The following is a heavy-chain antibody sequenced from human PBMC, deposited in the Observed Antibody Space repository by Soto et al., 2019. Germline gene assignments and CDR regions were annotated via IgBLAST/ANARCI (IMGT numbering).Heavy chain of an antibody. J-gene: IGHJ6*02. CDR1: GGSFSGYY. CDR2: INHSGST. D-gene: IGHD6-25*01. V-gene: IGHV4-34*01. CDR3: ASGRLLNYYYGLDV. Sequence: SETLSLTCAFYGGSFSGYYWSWIRQPPGKGLEWIGEINHSGSTNYSPSLKSRVTISVDTSKNQFSLKLSSVTAADTAVYYCASGRLLNYYYGLDVWGQGTTVNVS.